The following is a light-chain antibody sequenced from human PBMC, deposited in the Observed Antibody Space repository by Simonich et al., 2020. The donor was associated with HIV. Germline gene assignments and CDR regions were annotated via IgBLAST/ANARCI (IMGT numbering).Light chain of an antibody. Sequence: DIQMTQSPSTLSASVGDRVTITCRASQSISNWLAWYQQKPGKAPKLLIYAASSLQSGVPSRFSGSGSGTDFTLTISSLQPEDFATYYCQESYSTWTFGQGTKVEIK. CDR2: AAS. V-gene: IGKV1-39*01. CDR3: QESYSTWT. CDR1: QSISNW. J-gene: IGKJ1*01.